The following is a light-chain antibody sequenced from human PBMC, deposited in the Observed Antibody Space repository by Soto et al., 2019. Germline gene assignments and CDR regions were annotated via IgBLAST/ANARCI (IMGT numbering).Light chain of an antibody. CDR1: NIGSES. CDR2: YDS. J-gene: IGLJ3*02. Sequence: SYVLTQPPSVSVAPGKTATITCGGNNIGSESVHWYQQKPGQAPVLVIYYDSDRPSGIPERFSGSNSGNTATLTISRVEAGDEADYYCQVWDGSSDQQVFGGGTKLTVL. CDR3: QVWDGSSDQQV. V-gene: IGLV3-21*04.